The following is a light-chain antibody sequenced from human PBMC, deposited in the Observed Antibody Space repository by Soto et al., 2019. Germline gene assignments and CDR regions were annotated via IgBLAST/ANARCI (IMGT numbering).Light chain of an antibody. CDR3: QSYDSSLCGHVV. CDR2: YND. Sequence: SVLTQPPSVSGAPGQRVTISCTGSSSNLGSGFDVQWYQQLPGTAPKLLIYYNDNRPSGVPDRFSGSKSGTSASLAITGLQADDEADYYCQSYDSSLCGHVVFGGGTKVTVL. J-gene: IGLJ2*01. CDR1: SSNLGSGFD. V-gene: IGLV1-40*01.